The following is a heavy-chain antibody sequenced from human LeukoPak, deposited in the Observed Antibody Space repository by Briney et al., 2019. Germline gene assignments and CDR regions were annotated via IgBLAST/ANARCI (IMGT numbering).Heavy chain of an antibody. CDR3: AKGPSLDCSSTSCYSYYYYMDV. Sequence: GGSLRLSCAASGFTFDDYAMHWVRQAPGKGLEWVSGISWNSGSIGYADSVEGRFIISRDNAKNSLYLQMNSLRAEDTALYYCAKGPSLDCSSTSCYSYYYYMDVWGKGTTVTVSS. D-gene: IGHD2-2*01. CDR1: GFTFDDYA. V-gene: IGHV3-9*01. J-gene: IGHJ6*03. CDR2: ISWNSGSI.